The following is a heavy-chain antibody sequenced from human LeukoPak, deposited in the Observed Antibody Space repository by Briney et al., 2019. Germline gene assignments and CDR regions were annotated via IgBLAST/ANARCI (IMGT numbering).Heavy chain of an antibody. CDR2: ISGSGGST. CDR1: GFTFSSYA. J-gene: IGHJ4*02. V-gene: IGHV3-23*01. CDR3: AKDHELGVTGHYFDY. D-gene: IGHD3-16*01. Sequence: GGSLRLSCAASGFTFSSYAMSWVRQAPGKGLEWVSAISGSGGSTYYADSVKGRFTISRDNSKNTRYLQMNSLRAEDTAVYYCAKDHELGVTGHYFDYWGQGTLVTVSS.